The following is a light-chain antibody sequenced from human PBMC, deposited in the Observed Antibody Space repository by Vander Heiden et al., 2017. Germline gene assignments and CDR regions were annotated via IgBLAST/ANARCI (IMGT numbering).Light chain of an antibody. V-gene: IGLV4-60*03. CDR1: SGHSSYI. J-gene: IGLJ3*02. Sequence: QPVLSQQSSASASLGSSVKLTCTLSSGHSSYIIAWHQQQPGKAPRYLMKLEGSGSYNKGSGVPDRFSGSSSGADRYLTISNLQSEDEADYYCETWDSNTWVFGGGTKLTVL. CDR2: LEGSGSY. CDR3: ETWDSNTWV.